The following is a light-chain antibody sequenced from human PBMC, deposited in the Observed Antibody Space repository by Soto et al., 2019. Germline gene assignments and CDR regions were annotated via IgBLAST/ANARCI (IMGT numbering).Light chain of an antibody. CDR3: HQNFNYPRT. Sequence: EIVLTQSPATLSLSPGERATLSCRASQSVSSSYLAWYQQKPGQAPRLLIFGASSRATGVPARFSGSGSGTEFSLTITSLQSEDFATYYCHQNFNYPRTCGQGTKVDIK. V-gene: IGKV3D-7*01. J-gene: IGKJ1*01. CDR2: GAS. CDR1: QSVSSSY.